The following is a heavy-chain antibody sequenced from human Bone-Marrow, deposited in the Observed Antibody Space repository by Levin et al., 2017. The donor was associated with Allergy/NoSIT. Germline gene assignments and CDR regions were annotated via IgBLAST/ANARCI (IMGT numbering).Heavy chain of an antibody. V-gene: IGHV1-18*01. CDR1: GYTFTSYG. Sequence: ASVKVSCKTSGYTFTSYGINWVRQAPGQGLEWMGWISPYNGNTNYAQKFQGRVTMTTEISTSTVYMDLRSLRSDETAMYYCARDYKYSSSSGFGYWGQGTLVTVSS. CDR3: ARDYKYSSSSGFGY. J-gene: IGHJ4*02. CDR2: ISPYNGNT. D-gene: IGHD6-6*01.